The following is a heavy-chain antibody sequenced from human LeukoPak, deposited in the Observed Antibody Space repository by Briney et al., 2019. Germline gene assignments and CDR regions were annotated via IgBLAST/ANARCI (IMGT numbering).Heavy chain of an antibody. CDR3: ARPGGGIVVSQEAFDI. CDR1: GFTFSSYA. CDR2: ISGSGGST. J-gene: IGHJ3*02. V-gene: IGHV3-23*01. D-gene: IGHD6-19*01. Sequence: GGSLRLSCAASGFTFSSYAMSWIRQAPGKGLEWVSAISGSGGSTYYADSVKGRFTISRDNSKNTLYLQMNSLRAEDTAVYYCARPGGGIVVSQEAFDIWGQGTMVTVSS.